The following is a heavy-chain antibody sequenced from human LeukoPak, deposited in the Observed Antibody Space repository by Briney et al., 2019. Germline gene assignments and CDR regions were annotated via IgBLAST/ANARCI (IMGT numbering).Heavy chain of an antibody. Sequence: GWSLRLSCAASGFSFSIYGMHWVRQAPGKGLEWVAVIWYDGSNKYYADSVKGRFTISRDNSKNTVFLQMNSLRAEDTAVYYCARGTGHYYYYMDVWGKGTTVTVSS. V-gene: IGHV3-33*01. CDR2: IWYDGSNK. CDR1: GFSFSIYG. J-gene: IGHJ6*03. CDR3: ARGTGHYYYYMDV. D-gene: IGHD1-1*01.